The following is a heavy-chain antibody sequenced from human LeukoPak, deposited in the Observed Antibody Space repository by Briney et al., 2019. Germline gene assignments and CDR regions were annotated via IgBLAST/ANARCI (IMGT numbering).Heavy chain of an antibody. Sequence: ASVRVSCKASGYTFTSYGISWVRQAPGQGLERMGWISAYNGNTNSTQPLQGRVSMTTDTSTSTAYMELRSLRSDDTAVYYCARTIAVAGHDAFDIWGQGTMVTVSS. CDR1: GYTFTSYG. CDR2: ISAYNGNT. D-gene: IGHD6-19*01. V-gene: IGHV1-18*04. J-gene: IGHJ3*02. CDR3: ARTIAVAGHDAFDI.